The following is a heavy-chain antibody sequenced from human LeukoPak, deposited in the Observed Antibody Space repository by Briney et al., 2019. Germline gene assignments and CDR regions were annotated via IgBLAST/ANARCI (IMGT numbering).Heavy chain of an antibody. CDR2: IYYSGST. CDR1: GGSISSYY. J-gene: IGHJ4*02. Sequence: SETLSLTCTVSGGSISSYYWSWIRQPPGKGLEWIGYIYYSGSTNYNPSLKSRVTISVDTSKNQFSLKLSSVTAADTAVYYCARDGDADAEGGFDSWGQGTLVTVSS. V-gene: IGHV4-59*01. CDR3: ARDGDADAEGGFDS. D-gene: IGHD5-24*01.